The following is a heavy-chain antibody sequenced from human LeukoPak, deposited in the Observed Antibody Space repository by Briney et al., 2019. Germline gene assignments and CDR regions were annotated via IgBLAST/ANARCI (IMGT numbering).Heavy chain of an antibody. D-gene: IGHD1-26*01. CDR3: ARDRSYIWFDP. V-gene: IGHV4-59*01. Sequence: SETLSLTCTVSGGSISSYYWSWIRQPPGKGLEWIGYFHYSGSTNYNPSLKSRVTISVDTSKNQFSLKLSSVTAADTAVYYCARDRSYIWFDPWGQGTLVTVSS. CDR2: FHYSGST. J-gene: IGHJ5*02. CDR1: GGSISSYY.